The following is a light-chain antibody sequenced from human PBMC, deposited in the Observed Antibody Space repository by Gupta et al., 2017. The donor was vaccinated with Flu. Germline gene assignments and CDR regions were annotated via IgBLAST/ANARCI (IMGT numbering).Light chain of an antibody. CDR1: SSDVGGYNY. V-gene: IGLV2-14*01. Sequence: QSALTQPAYVSGSPGQSITISCTGTSSDVGGYNYVSWYQQHPGKAPKLMIYEVSNRPSGVSNRFSGSKSGNTASLTISGLQAEDEADYYCSSYTSSSTRDVFGTGTKVTVL. CDR3: SSYTSSSTRDV. CDR2: EVS. J-gene: IGLJ1*01.